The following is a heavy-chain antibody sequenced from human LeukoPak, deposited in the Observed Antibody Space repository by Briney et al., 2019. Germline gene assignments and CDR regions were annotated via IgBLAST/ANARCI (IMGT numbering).Heavy chain of an antibody. CDR2: VSGSGGST. Sequence: TGGSLRLSCAASGFTFSSYAMSWVRQAPGKGLEWVSAVSGSGGSTYYADSVKGRFNISRDNSKNTLHLQMNSLRAEDTAVYYCARDMYRMPDYWGQGTLVTVSS. V-gene: IGHV3-23*01. CDR1: GFTFSSYA. J-gene: IGHJ4*02. D-gene: IGHD2-2*01. CDR3: ARDMYRMPDY.